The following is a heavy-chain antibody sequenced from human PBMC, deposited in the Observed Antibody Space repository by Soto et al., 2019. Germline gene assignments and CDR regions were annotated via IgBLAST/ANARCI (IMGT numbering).Heavy chain of an antibody. CDR1: GGTFSSYT. D-gene: IGHD4-17*01. J-gene: IGHJ4*02. CDR2: IITILGIA. Sequence: QVQLVQSGAEVKKPGASVKVSCKASGGTFSSYTIYWVRQAPGQGLEWMGRIITILGIANYAQKFQGRVTITADKSTSTAYMELSSLRSEDTAVYYCARDRGDYGDFNWGQGTLVTVSS. V-gene: IGHV1-69*08. CDR3: ARDRGDYGDFN.